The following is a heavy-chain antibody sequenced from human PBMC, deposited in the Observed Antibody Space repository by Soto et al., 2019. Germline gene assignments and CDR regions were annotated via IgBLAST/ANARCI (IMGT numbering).Heavy chain of an antibody. J-gene: IGHJ4*02. D-gene: IGHD3-22*01. Sequence: PGESLKISCKGSGYSFTSYWIGWVRQMPGKGLERMGIIYPGDSDTRYSPSFQGQVTISRDNSKNTLYLQMNSLRAEDTAVYYCAKNPGYYYGSTGYHFDYWGQGTLVTVSS. CDR2: IYPGDSDT. CDR1: GYSFTSYW. V-gene: IGHV5-51*01. CDR3: AKNPGYYYGSTGYHFDY.